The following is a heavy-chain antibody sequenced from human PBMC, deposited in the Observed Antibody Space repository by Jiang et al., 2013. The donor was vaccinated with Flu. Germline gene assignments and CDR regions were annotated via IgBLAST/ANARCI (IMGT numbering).Heavy chain of an antibody. CDR1: GGSIRTSSYY. V-gene: IGHV4-39*01. D-gene: IGHD4-11*01. J-gene: IGHJ4*02. Sequence: GLVKPSETLSLTCTVSGGSIRTSSYYWGWIRQSPGQGPEWIGSIDYSGDNYSNPSLKSRVTMSVDTTKNQFYVKVSSVTAADTAVYYCARLGGGVTTDFYFDHWGPGILVTVSS. CDR2: IDYSGDN. CDR3: ARLGGGVTTDFYFDH.